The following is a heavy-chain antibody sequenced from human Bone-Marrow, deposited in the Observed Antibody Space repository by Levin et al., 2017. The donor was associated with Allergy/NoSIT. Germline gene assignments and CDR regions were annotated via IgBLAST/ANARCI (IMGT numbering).Heavy chain of an antibody. J-gene: IGHJ4*02. CDR3: ARGPSLEY. V-gene: IGHV3-21*01. CDR1: GFTFSKYS. Sequence: GGSLRLSCIASGFTFSKYSMNWVRQAPGKGLEWVSSITSSGNYIYYADSVKGRFTISRDSAKNSLYLHMNSLRVEDAAMYYCARGPSLEYWGQGPPVTVSS. CDR2: ITSSGNYI.